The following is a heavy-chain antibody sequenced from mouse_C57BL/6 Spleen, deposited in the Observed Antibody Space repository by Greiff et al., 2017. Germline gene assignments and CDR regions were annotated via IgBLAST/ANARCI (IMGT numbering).Heavy chain of an antibody. J-gene: IGHJ2*01. CDR1: GYTFTSYW. CDR3: ARGITTVVVPYYFDY. CDR2: IDPSDSYT. V-gene: IGHV1-69*01. Sequence: VQLQQPGAELVMPGASVKLSCKASGYTFTSYWMHWVKQRPGQGLEWIGEIDPSDSYTNYNQKFKGKSTLTVDKSSSTAYMQLSSLTSEDSAVYYCARGITTVVVPYYFDYWGQGTTLTVSS. D-gene: IGHD1-1*01.